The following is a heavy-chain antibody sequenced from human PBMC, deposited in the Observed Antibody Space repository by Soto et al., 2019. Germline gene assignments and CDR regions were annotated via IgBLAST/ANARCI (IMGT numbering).Heavy chain of an antibody. Sequence: PSETLSLTCAVSGGSISSSNWWSWVRQPPGKGLEWIGEIYQRGSTNYNPPLKSRVTISVDKSKNQFSLRLSSVTAADTAVYYCARVPATASVNYYYYGMDVWGQGTTVTVSS. CDR2: IYQRGST. D-gene: IGHD2-2*01. J-gene: IGHJ6*02. CDR3: ARVPATASVNYYYYGMDV. CDR1: GGSISSSNW. V-gene: IGHV4-4*02.